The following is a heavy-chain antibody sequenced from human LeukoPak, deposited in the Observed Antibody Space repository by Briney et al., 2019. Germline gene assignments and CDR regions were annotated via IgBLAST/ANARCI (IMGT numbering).Heavy chain of an antibody. V-gene: IGHV3-23*01. CDR1: GFTFSNYA. CDR3: AKGGTKYYDILTAKGYYFDY. CDR2: ISGSGDST. D-gene: IGHD3-9*01. J-gene: IGHJ4*02. Sequence: PGGSLRLSCAASGFTFSNYAMRWVRQAPGKGLEGVSGISGSGDSTYYADSVKGRFTISRDNSKNTLYLQMNSMRADDTALYYCAKGGTKYYDILTAKGYYFDYWGQGSLVTVSS.